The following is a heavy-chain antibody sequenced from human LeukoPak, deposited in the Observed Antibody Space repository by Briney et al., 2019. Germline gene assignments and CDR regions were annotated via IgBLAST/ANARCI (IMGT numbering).Heavy chain of an antibody. D-gene: IGHD4-17*01. CDR1: GFTFDDYA. Sequence: GGPLRLSCAASGFTFDDYAMHRVRQAPGKGLEWVSGISWNSGSIGYADSVKGRFTISRDNAKNSLYLQMNSLRAEDTALYYCAKDIKTGDGDYGWFDPWGQGTLVTVSS. J-gene: IGHJ5*02. V-gene: IGHV3-9*01. CDR2: ISWNSGSI. CDR3: AKDIKTGDGDYGWFDP.